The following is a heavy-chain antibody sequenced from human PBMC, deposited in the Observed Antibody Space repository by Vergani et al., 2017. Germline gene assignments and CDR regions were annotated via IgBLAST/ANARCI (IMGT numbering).Heavy chain of an antibody. CDR3: ASVVSYYYYKDV. CDR2: IIPIFGTA. D-gene: IGHD4-23*01. CDR1: GGTFSSYA. Sequence: QVQLVQSGAEVKKPGSSVKVSCKASGGTFSSYAISWVRQAPGQGLEWMGRIIPIFGTANYAQKFQGRVTITTDEYTTTADMELSSLRSEDTAVYDCASVVSYYYYKDVWGRGTAVAVSS. V-gene: IGHV1-69*05. J-gene: IGHJ6*03.